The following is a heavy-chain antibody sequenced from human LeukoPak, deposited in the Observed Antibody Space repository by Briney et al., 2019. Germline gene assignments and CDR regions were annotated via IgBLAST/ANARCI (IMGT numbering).Heavy chain of an antibody. CDR1: GFTFRNYW. CDR3: VRGTRSNSF. Sequence: GGSLRLSCTASGFTFRNYWMSWVRQAPGKGLECVAYIKEDGSDKNYVDSVKGRFTISRDNAKSSLYLQMSSPRVEDTAVYYCVRGTRSNSFWGQGTQVTVSS. V-gene: IGHV3-7*01. D-gene: IGHD6-6*01. CDR2: IKEDGSDK. J-gene: IGHJ4*02.